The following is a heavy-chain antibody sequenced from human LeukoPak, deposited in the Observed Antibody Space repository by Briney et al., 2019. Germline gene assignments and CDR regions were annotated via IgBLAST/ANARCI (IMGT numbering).Heavy chain of an antibody. J-gene: IGHJ3*02. CDR2: IYYSGST. Sequence: SETLSLTCTVSGGSISSGDYYWSWIRQPPGKGLEWIGYIYYSGSTYYNPSLKSRVTISVDTSKNQFSLKLSSVTAADTAVYYCASRSSWYLGAFDAFDIWGQGTMVTVSS. V-gene: IGHV4-30-4*08. CDR1: GGSISSGDYY. CDR3: ASRSSWYLGAFDAFDI. D-gene: IGHD6-13*01.